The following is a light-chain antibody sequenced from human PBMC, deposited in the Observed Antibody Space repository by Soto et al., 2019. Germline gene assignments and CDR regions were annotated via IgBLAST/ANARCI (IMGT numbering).Light chain of an antibody. Sequence: QSVLTQPASVSGSPGQSITLSCTGTSNDVGGYDYVSWYQQHPGKAPKLMIFDVSNRPSGVSTRFSGSKSGNTASLTISGLQAEDEADYYCAAWDDSLNGYVFGTGTKVTVL. V-gene: IGLV2-14*03. CDR3: AAWDDSLNGYV. CDR2: DVS. J-gene: IGLJ1*01. CDR1: SNDVGGYDY.